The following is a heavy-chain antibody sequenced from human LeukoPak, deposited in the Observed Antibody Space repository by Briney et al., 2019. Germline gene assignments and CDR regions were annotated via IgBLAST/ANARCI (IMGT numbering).Heavy chain of an antibody. CDR2: IKWNGGSI. V-gene: IGHV3-20*04. J-gene: IGHJ4*02. D-gene: IGHD5-12*01. Sequence: GGSLRLACAASGFTFDDYGMSWVRQAPGKGLEWVAGIKWNGGSIGYADSVKGRFTISRDNAKNSLYLQMNSLRAEDTALYYCSRDPSGGYMYYFDYWGQGTLVTVSS. CDR1: GFTFDDYG. CDR3: SRDPSGGYMYYFDY.